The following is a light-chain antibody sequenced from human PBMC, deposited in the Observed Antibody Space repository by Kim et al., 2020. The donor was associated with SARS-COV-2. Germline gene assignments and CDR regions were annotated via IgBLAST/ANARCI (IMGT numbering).Light chain of an antibody. CDR2: GAS. J-gene: IGKJ5*01. Sequence: PGGRPTPSPGARQSFSTRSLAWFRQKPGRAPSPLILGASPRATDFPARFSGGGFGTGFTLTISSLGPEDFAVYLCQQYSTSPHTFGHGTRLESK. CDR1: QSFSTRS. V-gene: IGKV3-20*01. CDR3: QQYSTSPHT.